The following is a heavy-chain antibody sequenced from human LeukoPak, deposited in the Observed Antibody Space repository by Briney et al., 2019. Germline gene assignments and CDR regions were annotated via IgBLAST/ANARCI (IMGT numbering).Heavy chain of an antibody. J-gene: IGHJ5*02. CDR3: ARHGKWFDP. D-gene: IGHD1-14*01. CDR1: GGSINSYY. V-gene: IGHV4-59*08. CDR2: IYYSGST. Sequence: SETLSLTCTVSGGSINSYYWSWIRQPPGKGLEWIGYIYYSGSTNYNPSLKSRVTISVDTSKNQFSLKLSSVTAADTAVYYCARHGKWFDPWGQGTLVTVSS.